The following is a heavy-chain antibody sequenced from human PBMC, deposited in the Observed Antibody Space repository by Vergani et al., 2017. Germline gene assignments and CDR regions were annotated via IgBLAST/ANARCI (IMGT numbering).Heavy chain of an antibody. CDR1: GRPFSGYY. D-gene: IGHD3-3*01. Sequence: VQLQQCGAGLLKPSETLSLPCAVYGRPFSGYYWSWIRQPPGKGLEWIGEINRSGSNNYNPSLKSRVTISVDTSKNQFSLKLSSLTAADTAVYYCARVVGGWSGYYRLGWFDPWGEGTLVTVSS. CDR3: ARVVGGWSGYYRLGWFDP. J-gene: IGHJ5*02. V-gene: IGHV4-34*01. CDR2: INRSGSN.